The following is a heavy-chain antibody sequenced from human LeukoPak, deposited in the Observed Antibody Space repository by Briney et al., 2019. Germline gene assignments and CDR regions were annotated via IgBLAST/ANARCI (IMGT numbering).Heavy chain of an antibody. V-gene: IGHV4-38-2*02. CDR1: GGSISSGVY. CDR3: ANSLYYYDSSGLPKADAFDR. D-gene: IGHD3-22*01. J-gene: IGHJ3*01. Sequence: SETLSLTCTVSGGSISSGVYWGRVRQPPAKGLEPIANCFRTGSTYYNRSLVRRLTIQMDTYKNHFSVQQTSLTAADPAVYYCANSLYYYDSSGLPKADAFDRWGQGALVTVSS. CDR2: CFRTGST.